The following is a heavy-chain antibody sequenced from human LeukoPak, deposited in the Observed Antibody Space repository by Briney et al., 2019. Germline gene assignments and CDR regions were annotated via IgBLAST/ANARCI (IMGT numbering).Heavy chain of an antibody. J-gene: IGHJ6*03. D-gene: IGHD3-22*01. CDR2: VNHSGST. CDR3: ARISYYYDSSGYYSRRFVGRPMDV. CDR1: GGSFSGYY. V-gene: IGHV4-34*01. Sequence: SETLSLTCAVYGGSFSGYYWCWIRQPPGKGLEWVGEVNHSGSTNYNPSLKSRVTISVDTSKNQFSLKLSSVTAADTAVYYCARISYYYDSSGYYSRRFVGRPMDVWGKGTTVTISS.